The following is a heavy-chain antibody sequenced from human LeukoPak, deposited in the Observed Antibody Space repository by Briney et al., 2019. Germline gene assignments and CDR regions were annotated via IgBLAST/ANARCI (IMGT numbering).Heavy chain of an antibody. J-gene: IGHJ4*02. Sequence: GGSLRLSCAASGFTFSTYWMSWVRQAPGKGLEWVSAISGSGGSTXXADSVXGRFTISRDNSKSTLYLQMNSLRAEDTPVYYXAKDVSGWEPRPYWGQGTLVTVSS. CDR1: GFTFSTYW. D-gene: IGHD1-26*01. CDR2: ISGSGGST. V-gene: IGHV3-23*01. CDR3: AKDVSGWEPRPY.